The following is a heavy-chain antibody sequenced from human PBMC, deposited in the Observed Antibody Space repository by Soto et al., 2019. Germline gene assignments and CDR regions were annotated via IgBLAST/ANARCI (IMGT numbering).Heavy chain of an antibody. J-gene: IGHJ6*02. V-gene: IGHV1-2*04. CDR1: GYTFTGYY. D-gene: IGHD3-10*01. CDR3: ASNYYGSGSSAYYYYGMDV. Sequence: QVQLVQSGAEVKKPGASVKVSCKASGYTFTGYYMHWVRQAPGQGLERMGWINPNSGDTNYAQKFQGWVTMTRDTSISTAYMELSRLRSDDTAVYYCASNYYGSGSSAYYYYGMDVWGQGTTVTVSS. CDR2: INPNSGDT.